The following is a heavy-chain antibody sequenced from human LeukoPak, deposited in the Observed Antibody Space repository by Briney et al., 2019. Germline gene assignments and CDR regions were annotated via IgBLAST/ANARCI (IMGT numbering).Heavy chain of an antibody. CDR1: GGSISPYY. J-gene: IGHJ4*02. CDR3: ARLRPPRY. Sequence: PSETLSPTCTVSGGSISPYYWSWIRQPPGKGLEWIGEINHSGSTNYNPSLKSRVTISVDTSKNQFSLKLSSVTAADTAVYYCARLRPPRYWGQGTLVTVSS. V-gene: IGHV4-34*01. CDR2: INHSGST. D-gene: IGHD6-6*01.